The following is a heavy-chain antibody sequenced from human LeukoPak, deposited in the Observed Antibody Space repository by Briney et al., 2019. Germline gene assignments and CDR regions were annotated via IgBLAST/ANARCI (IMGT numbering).Heavy chain of an antibody. J-gene: IGHJ4*02. CDR3: ARAPPRRITMIVVASHFVY. CDR2: ISSSGSTI. Sequence: QAGRSLRLSCAAAGFTFSSYEMNWVRQAPGKGLEWVSYISSSGSTIYYADSVKGRFTISRDNAKNSLYLQMNSLRAEDTAVYYCARAPPRRITMIVVASHFVYWCQGTLVTVSS. V-gene: IGHV3-48*03. D-gene: IGHD3-22*01. CDR1: GFTFSSYE.